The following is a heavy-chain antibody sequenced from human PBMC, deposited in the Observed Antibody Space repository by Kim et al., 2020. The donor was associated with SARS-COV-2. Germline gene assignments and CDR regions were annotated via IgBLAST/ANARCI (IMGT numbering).Heavy chain of an antibody. J-gene: IGHJ5*02. D-gene: IGHD5-12*01. CDR3: ARDPPRGYSGYDWGWFDP. CDR2: INAGNGNT. CDR1: GYTFTSYA. V-gene: IGHV1-3*01. Sequence: ASVKVSCKASGYTFTSYAMHWVRQAPGQRLEWMGWINAGNGNTKYSQKFQGRVTITRDTSASTAYMELSSLRSEDTAVYYCARDPPRGYSGYDWGWFDPWGQGPLVPVSS.